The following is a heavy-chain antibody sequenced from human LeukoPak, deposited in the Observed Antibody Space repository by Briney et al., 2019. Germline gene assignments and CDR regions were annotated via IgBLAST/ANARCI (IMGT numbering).Heavy chain of an antibody. CDR1: GGTFSSYA. CDR3: ARALSGYYSLFDY. J-gene: IGHJ4*02. CDR2: IIPIFGTA. Sequence: SVKVSCKASGGTFSSYAISWVRQAPGQGLEWMGGIIPIFGTANYAQKFQGRVTITTDESTSTAYMELSSLRSEDTAVYYCARALSGYYSLFDYWGQGTLVTVPS. V-gene: IGHV1-69*05. D-gene: IGHD3-22*01.